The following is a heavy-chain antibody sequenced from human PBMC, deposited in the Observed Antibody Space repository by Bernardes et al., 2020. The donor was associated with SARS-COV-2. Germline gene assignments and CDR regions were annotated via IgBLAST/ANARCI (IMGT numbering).Heavy chain of an antibody. J-gene: IGHJ4*02. Sequence: GGSLRLSCRASGFTFDSHGIHWVRQAPGKGLEWVSAISGTGGRTYYADSVRGRFTISRDNSKNSLYLQLHSLRVEDTAVYFCAKNSYDNSGYTDYWGQGTLVTVSS. CDR2: ISGTGGRT. V-gene: IGHV3-23*01. CDR3: AKNSYDNSGYTDY. D-gene: IGHD3-22*01. CDR1: GFTFDSHG.